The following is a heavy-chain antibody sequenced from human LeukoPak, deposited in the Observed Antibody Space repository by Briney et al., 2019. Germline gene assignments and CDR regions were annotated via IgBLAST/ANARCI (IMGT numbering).Heavy chain of an antibody. V-gene: IGHV4-34*01. D-gene: IGHD6-13*01. J-gene: IGHJ4*02. CDR3: ARDDSSSWYKFDY. Sequence: SETLSLTCAVYGGSFSGYYWSWIRQPPGKGLEWIGEINHSGSTNYNPSLKSRVTISVDTSKNQLSLKLSSATAADTAVYYCARDDSSSWYKFDYWGQGTLVTVSS. CDR1: GGSFSGYY. CDR2: INHSGST.